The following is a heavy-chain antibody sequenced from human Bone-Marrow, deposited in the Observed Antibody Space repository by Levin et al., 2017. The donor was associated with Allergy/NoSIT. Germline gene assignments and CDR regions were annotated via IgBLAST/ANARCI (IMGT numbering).Heavy chain of an antibody. V-gene: IGHV3-7*01. CDR2: IKQDGSEK. CDR3: ARDPKIHRFDY. CDR1: GFTFSSYW. J-gene: IGHJ4*02. Sequence: SCAASGFTFSSYWMSWVRQAPGKGLEWVANIKQDGSEKYYVDSVKGRFTISRDNAKNSLYLQMNSLRAEDTAVYYCARDPKIHRFDYWGQGTLVTVSS.